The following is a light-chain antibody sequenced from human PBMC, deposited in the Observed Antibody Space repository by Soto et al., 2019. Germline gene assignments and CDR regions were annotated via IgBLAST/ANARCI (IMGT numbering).Light chain of an antibody. V-gene: IGKV3-20*01. CDR1: QSVSSSY. J-gene: IGKJ1*01. CDR3: QQYGSSPQT. CDR2: GAS. Sequence: EIVLTQSPGSLSLSPGERATLSCRASQSVSSSYLAWYQQKPGQAPRLLMYGASSRATGIPDRFSGSGSGTDFTLTISRLEPEDFAVYYCQQYGSSPQTFGQGTKVDIK.